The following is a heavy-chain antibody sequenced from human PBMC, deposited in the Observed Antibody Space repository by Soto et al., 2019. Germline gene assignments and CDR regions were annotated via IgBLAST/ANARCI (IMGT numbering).Heavy chain of an antibody. CDR2: IYYSGST. Sequence: QVQLQESGPGLVKPSETLSLTCTVSGGSIRSYYWSWIRQPPGKGLEWIGYIYYSGSTKYNPSLKSRVTISIDTSKNQFSLKLSSVTAADTAVYYCAREPGLRWHTLDYWGQGALVTVSS. V-gene: IGHV4-59*01. J-gene: IGHJ4*02. D-gene: IGHD4-17*01. CDR1: GGSIRSYY. CDR3: AREPGLRWHTLDY.